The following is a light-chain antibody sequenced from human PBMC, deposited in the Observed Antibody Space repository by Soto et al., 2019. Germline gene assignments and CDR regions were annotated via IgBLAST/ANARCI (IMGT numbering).Light chain of an antibody. CDR3: QQYNTYLWT. CDR1: LSISSW. J-gene: IGKJ1*01. CDR2: DAS. Sequence: DIQMTQSPSTLTASVGDRVTITCRASLSISSWLAWYQQKPGKAPKLLIYDASSLESGVPSRFSGSGSGTEFTLTITSLQPDDFATYYCQQYNTYLWTFGQGTKVEMK. V-gene: IGKV1-5*01.